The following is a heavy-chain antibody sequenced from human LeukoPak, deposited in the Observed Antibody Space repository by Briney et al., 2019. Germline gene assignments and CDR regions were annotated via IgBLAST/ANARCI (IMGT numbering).Heavy chain of an antibody. CDR2: IYYSGST. D-gene: IGHD3-10*01. Sequence: SETLSLTCTVSGGSISSSSYYWGWIRQPPGKGLEWIGSIYYSGSTYYNPSLKSRVTISVDTSKNQFSLKLSSVTAADTAVYYCAKVWFGEVYYFDYWGQGTLVTVSS. CDR1: GGSISSSSYY. J-gene: IGHJ4*02. CDR3: AKVWFGEVYYFDY. V-gene: IGHV4-39*07.